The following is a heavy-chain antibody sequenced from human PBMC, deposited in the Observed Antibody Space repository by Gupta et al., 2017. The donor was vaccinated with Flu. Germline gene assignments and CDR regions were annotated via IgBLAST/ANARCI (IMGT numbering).Heavy chain of an antibody. Sequence: EVQLLESGGGLVQPGVSLSLSCAASGFTFSSYAMSWVRQAPGKGLEWVSAISGSGGSTYYEDSGKGRFTISRENAKKTLSLQMTRLRAEETAVYYCAKDKQRWLLSGFDPGGQGTMVTVSS. CDR2: ISGSGGST. CDR1: GFTFSSYA. J-gene: IGHJ5*02. CDR3: AKDKQRWLLSGFDP. V-gene: IGHV3-23*01. D-gene: IGHD3-22*01.